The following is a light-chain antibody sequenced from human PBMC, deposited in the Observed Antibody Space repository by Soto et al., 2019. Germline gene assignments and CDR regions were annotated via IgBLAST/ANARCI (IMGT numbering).Light chain of an antibody. CDR1: QSVRSNC. CDR3: QQYGSSPQT. J-gene: IGKJ5*01. V-gene: IGKV3-20*01. CDR2: GAS. Sequence: EIVLTQSPGTLSMSPGESATLSCRASQSVRSNCLAWYQQKPGQAPRLLIYGASNRATGIPDRFSGSGSGTDFTLTISRLEPEDFAEYYCQQYGSSPQTFGQGTRLEIK.